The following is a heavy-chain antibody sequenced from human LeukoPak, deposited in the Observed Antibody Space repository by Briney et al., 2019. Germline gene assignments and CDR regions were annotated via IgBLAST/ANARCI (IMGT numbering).Heavy chain of an antibody. Sequence: PSETLSLTCAVYGGSFSGYYWSWIRQPPGKGLEWIGEINHSGSTNYNPSLKSRVTISVDTSKNQFSLKLSSVTAADTAVYYCARSIAAAGTKYYYYYYGMDVWGQGTTATVSS. CDR1: GGSFSGYY. J-gene: IGHJ6*02. CDR2: INHSGST. D-gene: IGHD6-13*01. CDR3: ARSIAAAGTKYYYYYYGMDV. V-gene: IGHV4-34*01.